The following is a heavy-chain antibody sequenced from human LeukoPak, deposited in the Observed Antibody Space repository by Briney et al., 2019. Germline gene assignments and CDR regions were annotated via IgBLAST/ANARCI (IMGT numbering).Heavy chain of an antibody. CDR2: IWYDGSNK. CDR3: ARAGSGWYLGVDY. V-gene: IGHV3-33*01. D-gene: IGHD6-19*01. Sequence: PGRSLTLSCAASGFTFSSYGMHWVRQAPGKGREGVAVIWYDGSNKYYADSVKGRLTISRDNSKNTLYLQMNSLRAEDTAVYYCARAGSGWYLGVDYWGQGTLVTVSS. CDR1: GFTFSSYG. J-gene: IGHJ4*02.